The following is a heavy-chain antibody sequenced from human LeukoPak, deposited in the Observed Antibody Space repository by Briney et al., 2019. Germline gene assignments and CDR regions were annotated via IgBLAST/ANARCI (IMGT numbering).Heavy chain of an antibody. CDR1: GYTFTSYC. Sequence: ASVKVSCKASGYTFTSYCISWVRQAPGQGLEWMGWINAYNGNTNYAQKLQGRVTMTTDTSTSTAYMELRGLRSDDTAVYYCASDPGEQWPQPVHYWGQGTLVTLPS. CDR3: ASDPGEQWPQPVHY. CDR2: INAYNGNT. J-gene: IGHJ4*02. V-gene: IGHV1-18*01. D-gene: IGHD6-19*01.